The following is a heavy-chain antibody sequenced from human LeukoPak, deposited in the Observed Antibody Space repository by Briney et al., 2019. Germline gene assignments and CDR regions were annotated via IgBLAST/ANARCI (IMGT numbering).Heavy chain of an antibody. Sequence: GASEKVSFKASGYTFTSYGISWVRQAPGQGLEWMGWISAYNGNTNYAQKLQGRVTMTTDTSTSTAYMELRSLRSDDTAVYYCARDHGYSSGWYQRNDAFDIWGQGTMVTVSS. J-gene: IGHJ3*02. V-gene: IGHV1-18*01. D-gene: IGHD6-19*01. CDR3: ARDHGYSSGWYQRNDAFDI. CDR1: GYTFTSYG. CDR2: ISAYNGNT.